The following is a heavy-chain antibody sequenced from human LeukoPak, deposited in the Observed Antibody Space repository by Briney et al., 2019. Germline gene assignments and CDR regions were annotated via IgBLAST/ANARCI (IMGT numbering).Heavy chain of an antibody. V-gene: IGHV3-23*01. Sequence: GGSLRLSCLASGFTFSTYAMSWVRQAPGKGLEWVSAINGNGDRTYYVDSVKGRFSVSRDNSKNTLFLQMNSLRAEDTAVYYCARDSCSSGSCLTDYWGQGTLVTVSS. CDR1: GFTFSTYA. CDR3: ARDSCSSGSCLTDY. CDR2: INGNGDRT. J-gene: IGHJ4*02. D-gene: IGHD2-15*01.